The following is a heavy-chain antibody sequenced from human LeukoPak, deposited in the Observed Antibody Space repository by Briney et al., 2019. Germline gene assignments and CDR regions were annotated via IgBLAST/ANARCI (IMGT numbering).Heavy chain of an antibody. J-gene: IGHJ4*02. Sequence: ASVKVSCKASGGTFSSYAISWVRQAPGQGLEWMGWTNPNSGGTNYAQKFQGRVTMTRDTSISTAYMELSRLRSDDTAVYYCAREEAYSSSSGVDYWGQGTLVTVSS. CDR2: TNPNSGGT. V-gene: IGHV1-2*02. CDR3: AREEAYSSSSGVDY. CDR1: GGTFSSYA. D-gene: IGHD6-6*01.